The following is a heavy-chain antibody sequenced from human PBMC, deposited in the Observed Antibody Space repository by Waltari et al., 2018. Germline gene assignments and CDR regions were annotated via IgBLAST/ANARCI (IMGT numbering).Heavy chain of an antibody. CDR3: ARVLRSAWGVWFDP. D-gene: IGHD3-16*01. CDR1: GGSSSSSY. Sequence: QVQLQESGPGRVKPWETLALTCTVSGGSSSSSYWSWIRQPPGKGLEWIGYISSSGSSNYNPSLKSRVTISVDTSKNQFSLKLNSVTAADTAVYYCARVLRSAWGVWFDPWGPGTLVIVSS. CDR2: ISSSGSS. J-gene: IGHJ5*02. V-gene: IGHV4-59*01.